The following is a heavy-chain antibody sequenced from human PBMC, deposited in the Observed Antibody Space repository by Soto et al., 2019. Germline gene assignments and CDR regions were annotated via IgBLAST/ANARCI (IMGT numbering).Heavy chain of an antibody. D-gene: IGHD6-19*01. CDR3: ARQVGGWAPWYFDY. CDR2: IYYSGST. J-gene: IGHJ4*02. V-gene: IGHV4-59*08. CDR1: GGSISSYY. Sequence: QVQLQESGPGLVKPSETLSLTCTVSGGSISSYYWSWIRQPPGKGLEWIGYIYYSGSTNYNPSLKSRVTISVDTSKTQFSLKLSSVTAAATAVYYCARQVGGWAPWYFDYWGQGTLVTVSS.